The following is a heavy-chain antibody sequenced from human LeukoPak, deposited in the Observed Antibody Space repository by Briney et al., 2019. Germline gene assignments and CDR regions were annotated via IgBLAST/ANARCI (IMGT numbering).Heavy chain of an antibody. Sequence: PSETLSLTCTVSGGSISSSSYYWGWIRQPPGKGLEWIGSIYYSGSTYYNPSLKSRVTISVDTSKNQFSLKLSSVTAADTAVYYCAVGYTAEVNNWFDPWGQGTLVTVSS. CDR2: IYYSGST. J-gene: IGHJ5*02. CDR1: GGSISSSSYY. CDR3: AVGYTAEVNNWFDP. V-gene: IGHV4-39*01. D-gene: IGHD5-18*01.